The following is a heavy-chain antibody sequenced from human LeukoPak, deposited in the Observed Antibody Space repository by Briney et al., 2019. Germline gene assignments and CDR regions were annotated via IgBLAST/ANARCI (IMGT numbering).Heavy chain of an antibody. CDR1: GFTFSTHW. J-gene: IGHJ4*02. V-gene: IGHV3-7*05. Sequence: GGSLRLSCVASGFTFSTHWMSWVRKAPGKGLEWVANINQDGSVKYYVDSVKGRFTISRDNAKNSLYLQVNSLRAEDSAVYYCARDHGRGQLDYWGQGTLVTVSS. CDR3: ARDHGRGQLDY. D-gene: IGHD1-26*01. CDR2: INQDGSVK.